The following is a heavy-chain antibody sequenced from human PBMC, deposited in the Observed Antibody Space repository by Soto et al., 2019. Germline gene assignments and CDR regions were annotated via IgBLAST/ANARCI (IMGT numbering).Heavy chain of an antibody. CDR3: AKYRSTSSGAEGFDY. D-gene: IGHD6-6*01. J-gene: IGHJ4*02. Sequence: VGSLRLSCAASGFTFNSYAMTWVRQAPGKGLEWVSSISGSGDVIFYAASVKGRFTISRDNSKITFFLQLNSLRAEDTGVYYCAKYRSTSSGAEGFDYWGQGALVTVSS. CDR1: GFTFNSYA. CDR2: ISGSGDVI. V-gene: IGHV3-23*01.